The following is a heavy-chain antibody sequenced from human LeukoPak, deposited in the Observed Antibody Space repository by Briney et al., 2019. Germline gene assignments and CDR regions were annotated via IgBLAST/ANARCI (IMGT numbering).Heavy chain of an antibody. J-gene: IGHJ3*02. CDR2: IWYDGSNK. Sequence: GGSLRLSCAASVLIFSSYATHCVPHAPDEGREGGAVIWYDGSNKYYADSVKGRFTISRDNSKNTLYLQMNSLRAEDTAVYYCARARYNWNDFDAFDIWGQGTMVTVSS. V-gene: IGHV3-33*01. CDR3: ARARYNWNDFDAFDI. D-gene: IGHD1-1*01. CDR1: VLIFSSYA.